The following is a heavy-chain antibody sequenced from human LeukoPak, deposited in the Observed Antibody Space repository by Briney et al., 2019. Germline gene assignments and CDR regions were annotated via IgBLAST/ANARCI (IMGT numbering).Heavy chain of an antibody. Sequence: SGPTLVKPTQTLTLTCTFSGFSLSTSGVGVGWIRQPPGNAMEWLALIYWDDDKRYSPSLKSRLTITKDTSKNQVVLTMTNMDPVDTATYYCAHTRKSSGGSGYYFDYWGQGTLVTVSS. CDR1: GFSLSTSGVG. D-gene: IGHD2-15*01. CDR3: AHTRKSSGGSGYYFDY. V-gene: IGHV2-5*02. J-gene: IGHJ4*02. CDR2: IYWDDDK.